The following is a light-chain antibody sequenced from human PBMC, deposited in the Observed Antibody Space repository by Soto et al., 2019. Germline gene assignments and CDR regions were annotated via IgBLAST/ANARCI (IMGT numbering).Light chain of an antibody. CDR2: GAS. Sequence: EIVMTQSPATVSVSPGERATLSCRASQSVNSNLVWYQHKPGQAPRLLIYGASTRATGIPARFSGSGSGTYFTLTISSLQSEDFALYYCQQYNNWLWTFGQGTRVEIK. J-gene: IGKJ1*01. V-gene: IGKV3-15*01. CDR1: QSVNSN. CDR3: QQYNNWLWT.